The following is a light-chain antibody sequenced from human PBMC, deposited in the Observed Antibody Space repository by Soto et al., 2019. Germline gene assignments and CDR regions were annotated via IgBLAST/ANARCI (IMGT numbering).Light chain of an antibody. Sequence: EIVLTQSPGTLSLSPGEIATLSCSASQSVSSSYLAWYQQKPGQAPRLLIYGASSRATGIPDRFSGSGSGTDFTLTISRLEPEDFAVYFCQQYGRSPRTFGQGTKVDIK. CDR2: GAS. V-gene: IGKV3-20*01. CDR3: QQYGRSPRT. CDR1: QSVSSSY. J-gene: IGKJ1*01.